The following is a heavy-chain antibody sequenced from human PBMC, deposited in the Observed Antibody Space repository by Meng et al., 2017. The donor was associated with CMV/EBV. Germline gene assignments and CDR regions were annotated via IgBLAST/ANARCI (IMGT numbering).Heavy chain of an antibody. V-gene: IGHV3-33*06. D-gene: IGHD1-26*01. CDR2: IWYDGSNK. J-gene: IGHJ4*02. Sequence: SGFSFSSYGMHWVRQAPGKGLEWVAVIWYDGSNKYYADSVKGRFTISRDNSKNTLYLQMNSLRAEDTAIYYCAKDLAVGATHYFDYWGQGTLVTSPQ. CDR3: AKDLAVGATHYFDY. CDR1: GFSFSSYG.